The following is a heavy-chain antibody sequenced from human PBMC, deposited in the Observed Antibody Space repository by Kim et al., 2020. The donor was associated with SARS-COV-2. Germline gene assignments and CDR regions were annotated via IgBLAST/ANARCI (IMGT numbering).Heavy chain of an antibody. CDR3: ARPVVVAAIDAFDI. V-gene: IGHV5-51*01. J-gene: IGHJ3*02. Sequence: SPSCQGQVTIAADKSISTAYLQWSSLKASDTAMYYCARPVVVAAIDAFDIWGQGTMVTVSS. D-gene: IGHD2-15*01.